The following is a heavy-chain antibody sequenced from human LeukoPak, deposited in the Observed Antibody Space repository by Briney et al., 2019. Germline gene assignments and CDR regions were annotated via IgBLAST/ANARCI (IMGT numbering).Heavy chain of an antibody. V-gene: IGHV3-7*01. CDR2: IKQDGSEK. Sequence: GGSLRLSCAASGFTFSSYWMSWVRQAPGKGLEWVANIKQDGSEKYYVDSVKGRFTISRDNAKNSLYLQMNSLRAEDTAVYYCARDFRAPLVLRYFDWLRGSFDYWGQGTLVTVSS. D-gene: IGHD3-9*01. CDR1: GFTFSSYW. CDR3: ARDFRAPLVLRYFDWLRGSFDY. J-gene: IGHJ4*02.